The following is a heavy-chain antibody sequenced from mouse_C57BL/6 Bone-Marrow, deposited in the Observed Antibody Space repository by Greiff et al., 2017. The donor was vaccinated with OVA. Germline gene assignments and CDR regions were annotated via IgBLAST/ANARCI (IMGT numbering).Heavy chain of an antibody. V-gene: IGHV10-1*01. CDR3: VRHRYGPLSYYAMDY. D-gene: IGHD1-1*01. Sequence: DVKLVESGGGLVQPKGSLKLSCAASGFSFNTYAMNWVRQAPGKGLEWVARIRSKSNNYATYYADSVKERFTISRDDSESMLYLQMNNLKTDDTAIYYCVRHRYGPLSYYAMDYWCQGTSVTVSS. CDR2: IRSKSNNYAT. CDR1: GFSFNTYA. J-gene: IGHJ4*01.